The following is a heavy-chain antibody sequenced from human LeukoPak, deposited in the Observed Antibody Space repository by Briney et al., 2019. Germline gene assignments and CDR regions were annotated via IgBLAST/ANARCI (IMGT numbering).Heavy chain of an antibody. CDR3: ARGRAGYIPYNWFDP. CDR1: GYTFTSYA. CDR2: INAGTGNT. D-gene: IGHD5-24*01. Sequence: ASVKVSCKASGYTFTSYAMHWVRQAPGQRLEWMGWINAGTGNTKFSQEFQGRVTFTRDTSASTAYMELTGLRSEDMAVYYCARGRAGYIPYNWFDPWGQGTLVTVSS. J-gene: IGHJ5*02. V-gene: IGHV1-3*03.